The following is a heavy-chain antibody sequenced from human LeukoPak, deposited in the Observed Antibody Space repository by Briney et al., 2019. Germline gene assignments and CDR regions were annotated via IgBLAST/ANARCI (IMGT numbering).Heavy chain of an antibody. CDR2: ISSISSYI. CDR3: ARVAVTIPYDY. V-gene: IGHV3-21*01. D-gene: IGHD2-2*02. J-gene: IGHJ4*02. Sequence: GRSLRLSCAAAGFTVSSYRMNWVSQDPGKGLEWDSSISSISSYIYYADSVNGRFTISRDNAKNPLYLQLNSLRAEDTAVYYCARVAVTIPYDYWGQGTLVTVSS. CDR1: GFTVSSYR.